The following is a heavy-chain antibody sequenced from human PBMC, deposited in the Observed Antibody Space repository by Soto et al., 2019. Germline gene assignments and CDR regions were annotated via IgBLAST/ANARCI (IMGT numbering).Heavy chain of an antibody. J-gene: IGHJ4*02. V-gene: IGHV3-30*03. CDR3: AMDLYGGSSRFDY. CDR1: GFTFSNNG. CDR2: ISSDGSKK. Sequence: QVQLVESGGGVVQAGRSLRLSCVASGFTFSNNGIHWVRQAPGKGLEWVAVISSDGSKKYYADSVKGRFTISRDNSKPTMYLQMNSLRAEDTAVYYCAMDLYGGSSRFDYCGQGTLVTVSS. D-gene: IGHD2-15*01.